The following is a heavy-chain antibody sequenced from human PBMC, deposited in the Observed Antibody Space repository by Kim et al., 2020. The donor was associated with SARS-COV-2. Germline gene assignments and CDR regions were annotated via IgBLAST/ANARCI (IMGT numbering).Heavy chain of an antibody. Sequence: TNYADSVGGRFTSSRDNVKNTVYLQMNSLRADDTALYYCTRDVGSVGDYWGQGTQVTVSS. J-gene: IGHJ4*02. CDR2: T. D-gene: IGHD3-10*01. CDR3: TRDVGSVGDY. V-gene: IGHV3-74*01.